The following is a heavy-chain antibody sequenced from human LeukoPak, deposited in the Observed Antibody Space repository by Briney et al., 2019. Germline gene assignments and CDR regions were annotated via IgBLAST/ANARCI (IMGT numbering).Heavy chain of an antibody. V-gene: IGHV3-30*18. CDR2: ISYDGSNQ. D-gene: IGHD6-6*01. CDR1: GFTFSSYD. CDR3: AKESSSSAY. Sequence: PGGSLRLSCAASGFTFSSYDMHWVRQAPGKGLEWVAIISYDGSNQYYADSVKGRFTISRDNSKNTLSLQMNSLRTEDTAVYYCAKESSSSAYWGQGTLVTVSS. J-gene: IGHJ4*02.